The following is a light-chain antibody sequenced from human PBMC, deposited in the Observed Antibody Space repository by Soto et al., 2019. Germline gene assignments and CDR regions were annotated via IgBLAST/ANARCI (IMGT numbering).Light chain of an antibody. Sequence: EIVLTQSPGTLSLSPGERATLSCRASQSVRSSYLAWYHQKPGQPPRLLIFGASNRATGIPDRFSGSESGTDFTLTISRLEPEDFAVYYCQVYGNSPMYTFGQGTRLEIK. CDR2: GAS. CDR1: QSVRSSY. CDR3: QVYGNSPMYT. J-gene: IGKJ2*01. V-gene: IGKV3-20*01.